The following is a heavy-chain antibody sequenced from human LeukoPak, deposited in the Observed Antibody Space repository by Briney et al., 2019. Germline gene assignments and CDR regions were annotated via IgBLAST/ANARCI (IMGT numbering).Heavy chain of an antibody. D-gene: IGHD3-10*01. CDR3: ARVYYGSGSYTSFDY. J-gene: IGHJ4*02. Sequence: ASVKVSCKASGYTFTSYAMHWVRQAPGQRLEWMGWINAGNGNTKYPQKFQGRVTITRDTSASTAYMELSSLRSEDTAVYYCARVYYGSGSYTSFDYWGQGTLVTVSS. V-gene: IGHV1-3*01. CDR2: INAGNGNT. CDR1: GYTFTSYA.